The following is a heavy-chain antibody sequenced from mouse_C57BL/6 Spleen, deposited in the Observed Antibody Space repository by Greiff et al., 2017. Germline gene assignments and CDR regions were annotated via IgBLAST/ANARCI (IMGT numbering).Heavy chain of an antibody. J-gene: IGHJ1*03. CDR1: GYAFSSYW. Sequence: VKLQESGAELVKPGASVKISCKASGYAFSSYWMNWVKQRPGKGLEWIGQIYPGDGDTNYNGKFKGKATLTADKSSSTAYMQLSSLTSAGSAVYFCASRDDCYYGDFEVWGTGATVTVS. CDR3: ASRDDCYYGDFEV. V-gene: IGHV1-80*01. D-gene: IGHD2-3*01. CDR2: IYPGDGDT.